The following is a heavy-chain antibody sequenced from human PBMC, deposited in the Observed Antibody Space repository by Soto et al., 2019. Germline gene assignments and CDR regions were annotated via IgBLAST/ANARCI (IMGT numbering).Heavy chain of an antibody. CDR3: ARSRGVATTLDS. CDR2: IKHGGNT. J-gene: IGHJ4*02. D-gene: IGHD5-12*01. CDR1: GGSFSGYY. V-gene: IGHV4-34*02. Sequence: QAQLQQRGAGLLKPLETLSLTCAVYGGSFSGYYWTWIRQPPGKGLEWIGEIKHGGNTNYNPSLKSRVIISVDTSKNQFSLKVNSVTAADTAVYYCARSRGVATTLDSWGQGTLVTVSS.